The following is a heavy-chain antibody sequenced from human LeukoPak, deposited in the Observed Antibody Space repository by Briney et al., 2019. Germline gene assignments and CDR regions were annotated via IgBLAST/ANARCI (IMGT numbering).Heavy chain of an antibody. CDR2: IYTSGST. Sequence: PSQTLSLTCTVSGVSISSGSYYWSWIRQPAGKGLEWIGRIYTSGSTNYNPSLKSRVTISVDTSKNQFSLKLSSVTAADTAVYYCATRSLWSGHDYWGQGTLVTVSS. CDR1: GVSISSGSYY. J-gene: IGHJ4*02. D-gene: IGHD3-3*01. CDR3: ATRSLWSGHDY. V-gene: IGHV4-61*02.